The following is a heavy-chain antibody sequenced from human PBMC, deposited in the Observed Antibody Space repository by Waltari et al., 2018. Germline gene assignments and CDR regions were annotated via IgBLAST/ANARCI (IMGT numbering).Heavy chain of an antibody. CDR2: IHWDDEK. V-gene: IGHV2-70*15. D-gene: IGHD5-12*01. J-gene: IGHJ4*02. Sequence: QVTLRESGPALVKPTQTLTLTCTFSGFSLTANGMYVSWIRPPPGKALEWLARIHWDDEKYYSTSLQTRLTISKDTSKNQVVLTLTNMDPLDTGTYYCARTSDSRNRWLRHFDYWGQGILVTVSS. CDR3: ARTSDSRNRWLRHFDY. CDR1: GFSLTANGMY.